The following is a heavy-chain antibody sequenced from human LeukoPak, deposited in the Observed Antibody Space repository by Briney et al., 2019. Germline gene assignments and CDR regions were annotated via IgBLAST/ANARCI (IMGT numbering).Heavy chain of an antibody. Sequence: GASVKVSCKASGYTFTSYDINWVRQATGQGLEWMGWMNPNSGNTGYAQKFEGRVTMTRNTSISTAYMELSSLRSEDTAVYYCARERGSYLVGWFDPWGQGTLVTVSS. CDR2: MNPNSGNT. V-gene: IGHV1-8*01. J-gene: IGHJ5*02. D-gene: IGHD1-26*01. CDR1: GYTFTSYD. CDR3: ARERGSYLVGWFDP.